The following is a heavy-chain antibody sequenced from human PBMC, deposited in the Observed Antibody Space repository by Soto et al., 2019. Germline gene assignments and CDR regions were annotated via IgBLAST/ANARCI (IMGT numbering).Heavy chain of an antibody. V-gene: IGHV3-23*01. D-gene: IGHD2-2*01. J-gene: IGHJ6*03. CDR1: GFTFSSYA. CDR3: AKGYCSSTSCRKSYYYYYYMDV. Sequence: EVQLLESGGGLVQPGGSLRLSCAASGFTFSSYAMSWVRQAPGKGLEWVSAISGSGGSTYYADSVKGRFTISRDNSKNPLYLQMNSLRAEDTAVYYCAKGYCSSTSCRKSYYYYYYMDVWGKGTTVTVSS. CDR2: ISGSGGST.